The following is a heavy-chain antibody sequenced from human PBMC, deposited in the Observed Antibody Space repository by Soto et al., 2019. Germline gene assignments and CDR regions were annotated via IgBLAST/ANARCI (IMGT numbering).Heavy chain of an antibody. CDR2: IYSGGST. V-gene: IGHV3-66*01. CDR1: GFTVSSNY. J-gene: IGHJ4*02. Sequence: GGSLRLSCAASGFTVSSNYMSWVRQAPGKGLEWVSVIYSGGSTYYADSVKGRFTISRDNSKNTLYLQMNSLRAEDTAVYYCASLVFLWSGESSPPPPIDYWGQGTLVTVSS. D-gene: IGHD3-10*01. CDR3: ASLVFLWSGESSPPPPIDY.